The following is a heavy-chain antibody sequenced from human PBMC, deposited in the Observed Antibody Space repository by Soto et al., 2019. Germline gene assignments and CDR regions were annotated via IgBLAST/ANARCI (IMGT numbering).Heavy chain of an antibody. Sequence: QVQLVQSGAEVKKPGASVKVSCKASGYTFTSYGISWVRQAPGQGLEWMGWISAYNGNTNYAQKLQGRATMTTDTSTSTAYMELRSLRSDDTAVYYCARDPNMITFGGVIVDYWGQGTLVTVSS. CDR2: ISAYNGNT. J-gene: IGHJ4*02. CDR1: GYTFTSYG. D-gene: IGHD3-16*02. CDR3: ARDPNMITFGGVIVDY. V-gene: IGHV1-18*01.